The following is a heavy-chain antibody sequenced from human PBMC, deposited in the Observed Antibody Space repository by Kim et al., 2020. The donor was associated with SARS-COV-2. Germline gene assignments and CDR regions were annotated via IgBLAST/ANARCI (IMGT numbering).Heavy chain of an antibody. Sequence: GESLKISCKGSGYSFTSYWISWVRQMPGKGLEWMGRIDPSDSYTNYSPSFQGHVTISADKSISTAYLQWSSLKASDTVMYYCARRPDCSSTSCPLDPWGQGTLFTVSS. CDR2: IDPSDSYT. CDR1: GYSFTSYW. D-gene: IGHD2-2*01. J-gene: IGHJ5*02. V-gene: IGHV5-10-1*01. CDR3: ARRPDCSSTSCPLDP.